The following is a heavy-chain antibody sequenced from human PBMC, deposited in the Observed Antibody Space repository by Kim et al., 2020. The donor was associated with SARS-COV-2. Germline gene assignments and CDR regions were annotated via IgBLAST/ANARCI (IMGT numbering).Heavy chain of an antibody. CDR2: IIPILGIA. V-gene: IGHV1-69*04. J-gene: IGHJ6*02. CDR1: GGTFSSYA. D-gene: IGHD4-17*01. Sequence: VKVSCKASGGTFSSYAISWVRQAPGQGLEWMGRIIPILGIANYAQKFQGRVTITADKSTSTAYMELSSLRSEDTAVYYCARVQTTVTEYYYYGMDVWGQGTTVTVSS. CDR3: ARVQTTVTEYYYYGMDV.